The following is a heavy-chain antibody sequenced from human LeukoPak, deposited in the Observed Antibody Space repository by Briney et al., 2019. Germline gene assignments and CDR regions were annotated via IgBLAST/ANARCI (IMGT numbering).Heavy chain of an antibody. J-gene: IGHJ3*02. D-gene: IGHD2-15*01. CDR1: GYTFTIYW. V-gene: IGHV5-51*01. Sequence: GGSLKISGKGSGYTFTIYWIGWVRQMPGKGLEWMGIIYPGDSDTRYSPSFQDHVTISADKSITTAYRQWSSLKASDTAMYYCARVGYCRRDNCSDAFDIWGQGKMVTVSS. CDR3: ARVGYCRRDNCSDAFDI. CDR2: IYPGDSDT.